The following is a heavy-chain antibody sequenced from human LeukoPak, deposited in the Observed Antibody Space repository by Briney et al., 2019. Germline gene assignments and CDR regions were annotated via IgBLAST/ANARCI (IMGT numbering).Heavy chain of an antibody. CDR1: GFSFSSYS. J-gene: IGHJ3*02. CDR2: ISSGSSYI. Sequence: GGSLRLSCAASGFSFSSYSMNWVRQAPGKGLEWVSSISSGSSYIYYADSVKGRFTISRDNAKNSLYVQMNSLKTEDTAVYYCTTMATIEALDAFDIWGQGTMVTVSS. D-gene: IGHD5-24*01. CDR3: TTMATIEALDAFDI. V-gene: IGHV3-21*03.